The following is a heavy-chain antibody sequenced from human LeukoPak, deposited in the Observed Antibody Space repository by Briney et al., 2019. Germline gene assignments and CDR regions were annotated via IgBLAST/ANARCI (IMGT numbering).Heavy chain of an antibody. J-gene: IGHJ4*02. CDR2: ISGSGGST. CDR3: VKFVSYYGFD. V-gene: IGHV3-23*01. Sequence: GGSLRLSCAACGFTFSSYAMRWVRQAPGKGLEWVSAISGSGGSTYYADSVKGRFTISRDNSKNTLYLQMNSLRAEDTAVYYCVKFVSYYGFDWGQGTLVTVSS. D-gene: IGHD3-10*01. CDR1: GFTFSSYA.